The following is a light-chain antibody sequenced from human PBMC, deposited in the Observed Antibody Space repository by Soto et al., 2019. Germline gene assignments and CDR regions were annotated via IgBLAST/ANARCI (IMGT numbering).Light chain of an antibody. J-gene: IGLJ1*01. V-gene: IGLV2-8*01. CDR3: KSYAGSNTYV. CDR2: EVV. Sequence: QSVLTQPPSASGSPGQSVTISCTGTKRDIGVYDFVSWYQHHPGNAPRLIIYEVVQRPSGVPDRFSGSKSGNTASLTVSGLQAADEADSFCKSYAGSNTYVFGSGTKLTVL. CDR1: KRDIGVYDF.